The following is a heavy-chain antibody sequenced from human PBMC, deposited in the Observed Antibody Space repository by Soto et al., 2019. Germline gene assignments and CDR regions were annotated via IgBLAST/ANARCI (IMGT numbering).Heavy chain of an antibody. CDR1: GVSISSGGYS. CDR3: AGGYCSSTSCPGVWFDP. J-gene: IGHJ5*02. V-gene: IGHV4-30-2*01. D-gene: IGHD2-2*01. CDR2: IYHSGST. Sequence: SETLSLTCAVSGVSISSGGYSWSWIRPPPGKGLEWIGYIYHSGSTYYTPSLKSRVTISVDRSKNQFSLKLSSVTAADTAVYYCAGGYCSSTSCPGVWFDPWGQGTLVTVSS.